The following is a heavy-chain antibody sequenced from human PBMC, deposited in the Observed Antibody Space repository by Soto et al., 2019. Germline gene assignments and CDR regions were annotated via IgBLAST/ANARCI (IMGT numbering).Heavy chain of an antibody. CDR2: IYHSGST. CDR3: ARKGITIVRGVIIMRNWFDP. CDR1: GGSISSSNW. V-gene: IGHV4-4*02. D-gene: IGHD3-10*01. J-gene: IGHJ5*02. Sequence: PSETLSLTYAVSGGSISSSNWWSWVRQPPGKGLEWIGEIYHSGSTNYNPSLKSRVTISVDKSKNQFSLKLSSVTAADTAVYYCARKGITIVRGVIIMRNWFDPWGQGTLVTVS.